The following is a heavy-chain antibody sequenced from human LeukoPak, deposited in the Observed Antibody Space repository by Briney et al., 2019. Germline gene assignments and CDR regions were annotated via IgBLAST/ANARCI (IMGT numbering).Heavy chain of an antibody. CDR2: ITNSSRYT. D-gene: IGHD3-3*01. CDR3: ARSYEGSGFSD. V-gene: IGHV3-21*01. Sequence: GGSLRLSCAASGFIFSNYIMNWVRQAPGKGLEWVSSITNSSRYTYYSDSVKGRFTISRDNAKNSLYLQMNSLRAEDTAVYYCARSYEGSGFSDWGQGTLVTVSS. CDR1: GFIFSNYI. J-gene: IGHJ4*02.